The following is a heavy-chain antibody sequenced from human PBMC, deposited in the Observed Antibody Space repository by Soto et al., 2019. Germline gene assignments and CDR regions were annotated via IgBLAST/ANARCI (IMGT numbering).Heavy chain of an antibody. CDR2: VSYDGSDK. CDR1: GFTFSSYP. J-gene: IGHJ4*02. D-gene: IGHD6-19*01. V-gene: IGHV3-30-3*01. CDR3: ARDRIAVSGGLDY. Sequence: PGGSLRLSCAASGFTFSSYPIHWVRQAPGKGLEWVAVVSYDGSDKYYADSVKGRFTIPRDNSRNTLSLQMDSLRPEDTAVYYCARDRIAVSGGLDYWGQGTLVTVSS.